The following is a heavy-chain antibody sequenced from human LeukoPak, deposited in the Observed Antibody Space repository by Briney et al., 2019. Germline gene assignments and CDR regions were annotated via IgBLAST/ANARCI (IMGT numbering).Heavy chain of an antibody. CDR1: GGSISSGGYY. CDR3: ARDQTNVGATSD. J-gene: IGHJ4*02. Sequence: SETLSLTCTVSGGSISSGGYYWSWVRQHPGKGLEWIGYIYYSGSTYYNPSLKSRVTMSVDTSKNQFSLKLRSVTAADTAVYYCARDQTNVGATSDRGQGTLVTVSS. D-gene: IGHD1-26*01. V-gene: IGHV4-31*03. CDR2: IYYSGST.